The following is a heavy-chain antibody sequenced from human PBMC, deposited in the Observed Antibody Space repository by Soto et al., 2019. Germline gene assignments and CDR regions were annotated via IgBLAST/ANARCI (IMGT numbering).Heavy chain of an antibody. J-gene: IGHJ4*01. V-gene: IGHV3-48*02. CDR3: ARGGTIAVTTIGDY. Sequence: GGSLRLSCAASGFTFGSYNMNWVRQSPGKGLDWLSYISSSSSTIYYADSVKGRFTISRDNAKNSLYLQMNSLRDDDTAMYYCARGGTIAVTTIGDYWGQGTLVTAPQ. CDR1: GFTFGSYN. D-gene: IGHD5-12*01. CDR2: ISSSSSTI.